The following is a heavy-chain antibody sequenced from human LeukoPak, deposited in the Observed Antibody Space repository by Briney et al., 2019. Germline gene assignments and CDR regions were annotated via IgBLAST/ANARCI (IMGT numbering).Heavy chain of an antibody. CDR3: AKVNGGFTSSSNIHLDR. Sequence: GGSLRLSCAASGFMFHDYNMHWVRQVPGKGLQWVSLIAWGGYYTYYADSVKGRFTISRDDSKNSLYLQMNTLRSEDSGLYYCAKVNGGFTSSSNIHLDRWGQGTLVTVSS. J-gene: IGHJ4*02. V-gene: IGHV3-43*01. CDR2: IAWGGYYT. CDR1: GFMFHDYN. D-gene: IGHD6-6*01.